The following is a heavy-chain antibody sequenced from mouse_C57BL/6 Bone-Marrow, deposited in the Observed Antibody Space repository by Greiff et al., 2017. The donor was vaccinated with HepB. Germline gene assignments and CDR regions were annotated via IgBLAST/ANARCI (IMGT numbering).Heavy chain of an antibody. CDR2: ISSGGDYI. J-gene: IGHJ4*01. CDR3: TRVTGPYAMDY. Sequence: EVMLVESGEGLVKPGGSLKLSCAASGFTFSSYAMSWVRQTPEKRLEWVAYISSGGDYIYYADTVKGRFTISRDNARNTLYLQMSSLKSEDTAMYYCTRVTGPYAMDYWGQGTSVTVSS. D-gene: IGHD4-1*01. V-gene: IGHV5-9-1*02. CDR1: GFTFSSYA.